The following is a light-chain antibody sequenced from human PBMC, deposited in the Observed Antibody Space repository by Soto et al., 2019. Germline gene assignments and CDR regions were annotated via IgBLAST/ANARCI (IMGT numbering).Light chain of an antibody. J-gene: IGLJ3*02. CDR3: TSYTTGSTWV. CDR1: SSDVGGYNY. Sequence: QSALTQPASVSGSPGQSITISCTGTSSDVGGYNYVSWFQQHPGKVPKLLIYEVGNRPSGVANRFSGSKSGNTASLTISGLQAEDEAHYYCTSYTTGSTWVFGGGTKLTVL. V-gene: IGLV2-14*01. CDR2: EVG.